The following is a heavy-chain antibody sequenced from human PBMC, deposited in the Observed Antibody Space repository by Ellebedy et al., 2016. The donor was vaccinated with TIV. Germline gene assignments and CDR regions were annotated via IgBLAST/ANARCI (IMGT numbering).Heavy chain of an antibody. CDR3: AKDPITPASFVYFDY. V-gene: IGHV3-23*01. CDR1: GFTFSSYA. Sequence: PGGSLRPSCAASGFTFSSYAMSWVRQAPGKGLEWFSTIIGIADSIYYADPVKGRFTISRDSSGNTLYLQMNSLRAEDTAIYYCAKDPITPASFVYFDYWGQGTLVTVSS. J-gene: IGHJ4*02. D-gene: IGHD1-14*01. CDR2: IIGIADSI.